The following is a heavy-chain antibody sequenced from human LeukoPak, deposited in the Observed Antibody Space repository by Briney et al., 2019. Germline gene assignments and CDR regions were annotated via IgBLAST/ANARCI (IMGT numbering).Heavy chain of an antibody. CDR1: GFTVSSNY. J-gene: IGHJ4*02. Sequence: GGSLRLSCEASGFTVSSNYMSWVRQAPGKGLEWVSVIYSGGSTYYADSVKGRFTISRDNSKNTLYLQMNSLRAEDTAVYYCASGRGYAYYFDYWGQGTLVTVSS. CDR3: ASGRGYAYYFDY. V-gene: IGHV3-53*01. D-gene: IGHD5-18*01. CDR2: IYSGGST.